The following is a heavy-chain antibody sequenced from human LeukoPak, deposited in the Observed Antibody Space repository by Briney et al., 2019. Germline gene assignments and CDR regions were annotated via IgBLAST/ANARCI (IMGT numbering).Heavy chain of an antibody. V-gene: IGHV3-23*01. D-gene: IGHD3-10*01. J-gene: IGHJ4*02. Sequence: QSGGSLRLSCAASGFAFSSYTMSWVRQAPGKGLEWVSSISDSGGNTNYADSVKGRFTISRDNSKNTVCLQMSSLRAEDTAVYYCAKCSIYLGSGTYFDDWAQGTLVTVSS. CDR2: ISDSGGNT. CDR1: GFAFSSYT. CDR3: AKCSIYLGSGTYFDD.